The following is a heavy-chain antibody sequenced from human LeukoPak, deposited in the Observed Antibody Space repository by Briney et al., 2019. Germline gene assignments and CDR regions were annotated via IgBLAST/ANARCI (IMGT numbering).Heavy chain of an antibody. V-gene: IGHV4-30-4*07. Sequence: SETLSLTCAVSGGSISSGGYSWSWIRQPPGKGLEWTGYIYYSGSTYYNPSLKSRVTISVDTSKNQFSLKLSSVTAADTAVYYCARASGVSHYFDYWGQGTLVTVSS. CDR3: ARASGVSHYFDY. J-gene: IGHJ4*02. D-gene: IGHD2-8*01. CDR1: GGSISSGGYS. CDR2: IYYSGST.